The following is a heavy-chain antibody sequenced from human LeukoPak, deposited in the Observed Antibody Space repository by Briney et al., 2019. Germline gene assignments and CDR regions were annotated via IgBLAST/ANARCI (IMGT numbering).Heavy chain of an antibody. D-gene: IGHD6-13*01. J-gene: IGHJ3*02. CDR1: GFTFSSYG. CDR3: ARLAQQQGDAFDI. Sequence: SGGSLRLSCAASGFTFSSYGMYWVRQAPGKGLEWVASTRYDGSNKYYADSVKGRFTISRDNSKNTLYLKMNSLRAEDTAVYYCARLAQQQGDAFDIWGQGTMVTVSS. CDR2: TRYDGSNK. V-gene: IGHV3-30*02.